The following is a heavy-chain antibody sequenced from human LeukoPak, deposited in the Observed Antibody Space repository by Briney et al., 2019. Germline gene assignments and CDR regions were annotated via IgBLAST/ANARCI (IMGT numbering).Heavy chain of an antibody. Sequence: GASVKVSCKASGYTFTGYYMHWVRQATGQGLEWMGWMNPNSGNTGYAQKFQGRVTMTRNTSISTAYMELSSLRSEDTAVYYCARDRGRGSTRNWFDPWGQGTLVTVSS. V-gene: IGHV1-8*02. CDR2: MNPNSGNT. D-gene: IGHD3-10*01. J-gene: IGHJ5*02. CDR1: GYTFTGYY. CDR3: ARDRGRGSTRNWFDP.